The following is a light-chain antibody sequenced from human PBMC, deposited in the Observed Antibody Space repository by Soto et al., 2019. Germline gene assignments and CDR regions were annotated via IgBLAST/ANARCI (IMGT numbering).Light chain of an antibody. CDR2: DAS. V-gene: IGKV3-11*01. J-gene: IGKJ1*01. Sequence: EIVLTQSPATLSLSPGDRATLSCRASQSVSSNLAWYQQKPGQAPRLLIYDASNRATGIPARFSGSGSETFFTRTISSLEPEDFAVYYGQQRRPWWTCGEGPKVEIK. CDR3: QQRRPWWT. CDR1: QSVSSN.